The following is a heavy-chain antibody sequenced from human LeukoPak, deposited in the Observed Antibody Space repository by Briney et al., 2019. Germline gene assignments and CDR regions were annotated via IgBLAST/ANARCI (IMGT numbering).Heavy chain of an antibody. CDR2: VSASGGSR. CDR1: GFTFTSYA. J-gene: IGHJ4*02. D-gene: IGHD5-24*01. Sequence: PGGSLRLSCVTSGFTFTSYALGWVRQAPGKGLEWVSLVSASGGSRYYGDSVKGRSTVSRDNSKNLVYLEMNSLRAGDTAVYYCAKGGEDSGYNSHFDSWGQGTLVIVSS. CDR3: AKGGEDSGYNSHFDS. V-gene: IGHV3-23*01.